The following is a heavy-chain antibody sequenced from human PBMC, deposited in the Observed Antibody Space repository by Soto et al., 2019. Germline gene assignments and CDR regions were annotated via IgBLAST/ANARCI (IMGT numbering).Heavy chain of an antibody. Sequence: HPGGSLRLSCAASGFTFSSYGMNWVRQAPGKGLEWVAVISYDGSNKYYADSVKGRFTISRDNSKNTLYLQMNSLRAEDTAVYYCAKGPSGSYYHLYYFDYWGQGTLVTVS. CDR2: ISYDGSNK. CDR1: GFTFSSYG. CDR3: AKGPSGSYYHLYYFDY. V-gene: IGHV3-30*18. D-gene: IGHD1-26*01. J-gene: IGHJ4*02.